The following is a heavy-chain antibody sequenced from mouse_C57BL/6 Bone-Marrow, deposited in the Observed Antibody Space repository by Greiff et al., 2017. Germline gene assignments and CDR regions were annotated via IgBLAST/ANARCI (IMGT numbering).Heavy chain of an antibody. Sequence: QVTLKESGPGILQPSQTLSLTCSFSGFSLSTFGMGVGWIRQPSGKGLEWLAHIWWDDDKYYNPVLKSRLTITKDTSKNQVVLKIANVDTADTATYYCARVPVYYAMDYWGQGTSVTVSS. CDR1: GFSLSTFGMG. J-gene: IGHJ4*01. CDR2: IWWDDDK. V-gene: IGHV8-8*01. CDR3: ARVPVYYAMDY.